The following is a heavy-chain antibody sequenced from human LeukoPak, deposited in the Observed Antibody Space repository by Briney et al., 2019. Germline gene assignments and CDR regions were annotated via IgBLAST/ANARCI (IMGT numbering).Heavy chain of an antibody. J-gene: IGHJ4*02. V-gene: IGHV3-23*01. CDR3: AKRSGYTTGWFFDF. Sequence: GGSLRLSCVASGFSFDDYGMMWVRQAPGKGLEWVSSISGSGDNTYYAESVKGRFTISRDNSKSTLFLQMNSLRAEDTAVFYCAKRSGYTTGWFFDFWGQGTLVTVSS. D-gene: IGHD6-19*01. CDR1: GFSFDDYG. CDR2: ISGSGDNT.